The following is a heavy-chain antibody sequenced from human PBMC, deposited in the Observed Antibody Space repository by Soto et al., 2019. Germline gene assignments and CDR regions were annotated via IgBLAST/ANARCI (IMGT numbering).Heavy chain of an antibody. CDR3: AKCLSTIVRPLISTLYS. D-gene: IGHD2-21*01. J-gene: IGHJ5*01. CDR1: GFTFEDYG. CDR2: ISWNGGTT. V-gene: IGHV3-20*04. Sequence: PGGSLRLSCVASGFTFEDYGMSWVRQVPGKGLEWVSGISWNGGTTHYADSLKGRFTISRDNAWNSLYLEMNSLRAEDTALYYCAKCLSTIVRPLISTLYSWAQGPPV.